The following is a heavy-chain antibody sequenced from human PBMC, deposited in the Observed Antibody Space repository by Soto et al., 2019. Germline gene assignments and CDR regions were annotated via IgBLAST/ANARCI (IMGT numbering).Heavy chain of an antibody. CDR3: ARGNHRWLQLWYFDL. D-gene: IGHD5-12*01. Sequence: QVQLVQSGAEVKKPGSSVKVSCKASGGTFSNYPISWVRQAPGQGLEWMGGIIPIFGTTNYAQKFQGRVTTTADESTGTAYMELGSLRSEDTAVFYCARGNHRWLQLWYFDLWGRGTLVTVSS. CDR1: GGTFSNYP. CDR2: IIPIFGTT. J-gene: IGHJ2*01. V-gene: IGHV1-69*12.